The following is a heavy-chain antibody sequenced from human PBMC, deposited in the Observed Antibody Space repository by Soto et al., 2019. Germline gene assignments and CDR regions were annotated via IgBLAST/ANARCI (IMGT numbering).Heavy chain of an antibody. CDR2: ISAYNGKT. Sequence: QDQLVQSGAEVKKPGASVKVSCKASGYTFSSYGISWVRQAPGQGLGWMGWISAYNGKTNYAQKFQGRVTMTADTSTSTVYMELRSLRSDDTAVCYCARVEAAMSGHWFDPWGQGTLVTVSS. D-gene: IGHD2-2*01. CDR1: GYTFSSYG. V-gene: IGHV1-18*01. J-gene: IGHJ5*02. CDR3: ARVEAAMSGHWFDP.